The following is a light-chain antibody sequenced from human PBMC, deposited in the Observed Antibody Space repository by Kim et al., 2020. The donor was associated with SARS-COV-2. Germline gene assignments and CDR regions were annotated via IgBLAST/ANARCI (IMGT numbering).Light chain of an antibody. CDR3: QPYGSSPQT. J-gene: IGKJ1*01. CDR2: GAS. V-gene: IGKV3-20*01. CDR1: QSVSSSY. Sequence: DIVLTQSPGTLSLSPGKRATRSCRASQSVSSSYLAWYPQKPGQAPRLLIYGASSRATGIPDRFSGSGSGTDFTLTISRLEPEDFAVYYCQPYGSSPQTFGQGTKVDIK.